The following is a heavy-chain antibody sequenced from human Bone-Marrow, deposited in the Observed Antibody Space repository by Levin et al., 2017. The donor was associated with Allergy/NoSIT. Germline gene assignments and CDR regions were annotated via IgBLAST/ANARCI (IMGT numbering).Heavy chain of an antibody. CDR2: ISYDGSNK. J-gene: IGHJ4*02. Sequence: GGSLRLSCAASGFTFSSYGMHWVRQAPGKGLEWVAVISYDGSNKYYADSVKGRFTISRDNSKNTLYLQMNSLRAEDTAVYYCAKDNRNGNELDAYWGQGTLVTVSS. D-gene: IGHD1-1*01. V-gene: IGHV3-30*18. CDR1: GFTFSSYG. CDR3: AKDNRNGNELDAY.